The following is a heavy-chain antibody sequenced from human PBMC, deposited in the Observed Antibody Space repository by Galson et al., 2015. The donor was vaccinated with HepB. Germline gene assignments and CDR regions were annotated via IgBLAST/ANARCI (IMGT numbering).Heavy chain of an antibody. V-gene: IGHV3-15*01. D-gene: IGHD2-21*02. CDR3: THSDWAFDY. CDR2: IKSKTDGGAT. J-gene: IGHJ4*02. Sequence: SLRLSCAASGFPFSNTWMSWVRQAPGKGLEWVGRIKSKTDGGATDYAAPVKGRFTISRDDSKNTLYLQMNSLKTEDTAIYYCTHSDWAFDYWGQGALVTVSS. CDR1: GFPFSNTW.